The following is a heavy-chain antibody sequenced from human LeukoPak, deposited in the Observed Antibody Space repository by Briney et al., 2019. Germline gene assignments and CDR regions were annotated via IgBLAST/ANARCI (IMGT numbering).Heavy chain of an antibody. CDR3: ARDQMAMNWFDS. Sequence: SETLSLTCTVSGGSINNYYCKWIRQPAGKGLQWIGRINTSGKTDYDPSLMSRVTMSVDTSKSQFSLDLSSVTAADTAVYYCARDQMAMNWFDSWGQGTLVTVSS. V-gene: IGHV4-4*07. CDR2: INTSGKT. CDR1: GGSINNYY. J-gene: IGHJ5*01. D-gene: IGHD2-8*01.